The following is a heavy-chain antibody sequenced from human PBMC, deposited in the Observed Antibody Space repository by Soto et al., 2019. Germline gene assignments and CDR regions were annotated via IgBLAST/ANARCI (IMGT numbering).Heavy chain of an antibody. Sequence: CGPTLVNPTPPLPLTCTFAGLSLITSGVGVDWMGYMRARALEWLALISWNDDKRYSPSLKSRLTITKNTSKNQVVLTMTNMDPVDTATYHCAHRPTWGVWASNNWFDPWGQGTMVTVSS. J-gene: IGHJ5*02. V-gene: IGHV2-5*01. CDR1: GLSLITSGVG. CDR2: ISWNDDK. D-gene: IGHD3-16*01. CDR3: AHRPTWGVWASNNWFDP.